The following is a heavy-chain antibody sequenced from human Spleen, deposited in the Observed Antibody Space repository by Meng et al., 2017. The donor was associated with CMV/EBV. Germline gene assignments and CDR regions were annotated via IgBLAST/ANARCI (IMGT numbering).Heavy chain of an antibody. CDR1: FSNAY. J-gene: IGHJ2*01. V-gene: IGHV3-15*01. Sequence: FSNAYMSWVRQAPGKGLEWIGRIKSKTDGGTTDYAAPVKGRFTISRDDSKNTLYLQMNSLKTEDTAVYYCTTVIVVVVAASDWYFDLWGRGTLVTVSS. D-gene: IGHD2-15*01. CDR2: IKSKTDGGTT. CDR3: TTVIVVVVAASDWYFDL.